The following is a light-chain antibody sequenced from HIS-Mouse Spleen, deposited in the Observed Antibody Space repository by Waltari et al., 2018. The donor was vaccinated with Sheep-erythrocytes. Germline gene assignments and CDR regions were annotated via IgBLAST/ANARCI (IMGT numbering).Light chain of an antibody. Sequence: QSALTQPRSVSGSPGQAVTIPCTGTRSDFGGYHYVSWSQQPPGKAPKLMIYDVSKRPSGVPDRFSGSKSGNTASLTISGLQAEDEADYYCCSYAGSYTYVFGTGTKVTVL. CDR2: DVS. CDR3: CSYAGSYTYV. J-gene: IGLJ1*01. CDR1: RSDFGGYHY. V-gene: IGLV2-11*01.